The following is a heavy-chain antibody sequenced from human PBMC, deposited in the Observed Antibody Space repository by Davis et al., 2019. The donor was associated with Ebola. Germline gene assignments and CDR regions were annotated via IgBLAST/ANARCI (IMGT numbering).Heavy chain of an antibody. CDR2: IWYDGSNK. Sequence: GESLKISCAASGFTFSSYGMHWVRQAPGKGLEWVAVIWYDGSNKYYADSVKGRFTISRDNSKNTLYLQMNSLRAEDTAVYYCAKLEMATIGWGQGTLVTVSS. CDR1: GFTFSSYG. D-gene: IGHD5-24*01. CDR3: AKLEMATIG. J-gene: IGHJ4*02. V-gene: IGHV3-30*02.